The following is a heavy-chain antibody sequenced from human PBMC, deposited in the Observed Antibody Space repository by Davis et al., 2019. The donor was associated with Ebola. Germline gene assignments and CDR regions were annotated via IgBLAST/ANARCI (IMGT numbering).Heavy chain of an antibody. D-gene: IGHD3-10*01. CDR2: INHSGST. V-gene: IGHV4-34*01. CDR3: ARFNYYGSGSYTR. CDR1: GGSFSGYY. Sequence: SETLSLTCAVYGGSFSGYYWSWIRQPPGKGLEWIGEINHSGSTNYNPSLKSRVTISVDTSKNQFSLKLSSVTAADTAVYYCARFNYYGSGSYTRWGQGTLVTVSS. J-gene: IGHJ4*02.